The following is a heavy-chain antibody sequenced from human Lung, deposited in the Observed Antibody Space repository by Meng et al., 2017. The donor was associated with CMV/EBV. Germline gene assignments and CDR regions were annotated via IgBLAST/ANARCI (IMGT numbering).Heavy chain of an antibody. V-gene: IGHV3-74*01. CDR2: INSDGSST. Sequence: GGSPRLSCAASGFTFSSYWMHWVRQAPGKGLVWVSRINSDGSSTSYADSVKGRFTISRDNAKNTLYLQMNSLRAEDTAVYYCARDKVRYYDFWSGYGGMDVWGQGTTVTVSS. CDR3: ARDKVRYYDFWSGYGGMDV. J-gene: IGHJ6*02. CDR1: GFTFSSYW. D-gene: IGHD3-3*01.